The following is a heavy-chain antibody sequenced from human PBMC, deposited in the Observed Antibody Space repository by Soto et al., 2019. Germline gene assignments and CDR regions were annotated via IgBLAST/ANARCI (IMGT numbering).Heavy chain of an antibody. CDR3: AKDLIRGADSSGLWFAP. Sequence: PGGSPRLSCAAPAFTFSSYAMHWVRPAPGKGLEWVAVISFDGSNKYYADSVKGRFTISRDNSKNTLYLQMNSLRAEDTAVYYCAKDLIRGADSSGLWFAPWGQGTLVTVSS. CDR2: ISFDGSNK. V-gene: IGHV3-30*18. CDR1: AFTFSSYA. J-gene: IGHJ5*02. D-gene: IGHD3-22*01.